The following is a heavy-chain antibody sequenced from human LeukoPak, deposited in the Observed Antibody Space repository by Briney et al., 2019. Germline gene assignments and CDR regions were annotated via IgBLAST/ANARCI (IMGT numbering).Heavy chain of an antibody. V-gene: IGHV5-51*01. Sequence: GESLKISCQGSGYTFTSYWIGWVRQMPGKGLEWVAIINPGDSATRYSPSFQGQVTISADKSISTAYLQWSSLKASDTAMYYCARPITMVRGQEVDVWGKGTTVTVSS. CDR2: INPGDSAT. CDR3: ARPITMVRGQEVDV. J-gene: IGHJ6*04. D-gene: IGHD3-10*01. CDR1: GYTFTSYW.